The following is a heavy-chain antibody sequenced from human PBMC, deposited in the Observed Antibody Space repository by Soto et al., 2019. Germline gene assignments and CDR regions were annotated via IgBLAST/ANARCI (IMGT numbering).Heavy chain of an antibody. Sequence: GASVKVSCKASGYTLSSYAITWVRQAPGQGPEWMGWISGYNGNTNYAQKVQGRVTMTTDTSTSTAYMELRSLRSEDTAVYFCARFLEWLPYFDYWGQGNLVTVSS. CDR3: ARFLEWLPYFDY. CDR1: GYTLSSYA. J-gene: IGHJ4*02. V-gene: IGHV1-18*04. CDR2: ISGYNGNT. D-gene: IGHD3-3*01.